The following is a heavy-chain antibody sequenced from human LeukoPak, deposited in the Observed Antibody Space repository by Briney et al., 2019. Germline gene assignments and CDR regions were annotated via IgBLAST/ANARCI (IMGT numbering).Heavy chain of an antibody. CDR1: GGSFSGYY. Sequence: SETLSLTCAVYGGSFSGYYWSWIRQTPGKGLEWIGEINHSGSTNYNPSLKSRVTISVDTSKNQFSLKLSSVTAADTAVYYCARWYYYDSSGLIWAQGTLVTVSS. J-gene: IGHJ4*02. D-gene: IGHD3-22*01. V-gene: IGHV4-34*01. CDR3: ARWYYYDSSGLI. CDR2: INHSGST.